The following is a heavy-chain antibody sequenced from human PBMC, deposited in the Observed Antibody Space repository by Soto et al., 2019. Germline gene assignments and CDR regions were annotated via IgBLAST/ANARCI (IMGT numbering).Heavy chain of an antibody. CDR2: IWYDGSDK. D-gene: IGHD1-26*01. CDR3: ERHQGGLEASPNYYYGMDL. Sequence: GGSLRLSCAASGFTFSSYGMHWVRQAPGKGLEWVAVIWYDGSDKYYADFVKGRFTISRDNSKNTLYLQMNSLRAEDTAVYYCERHQGGLEASPNYYYGMDLWGQGTTVTVSS. V-gene: IGHV3-33*01. J-gene: IGHJ6*02. CDR1: GFTFSSYG.